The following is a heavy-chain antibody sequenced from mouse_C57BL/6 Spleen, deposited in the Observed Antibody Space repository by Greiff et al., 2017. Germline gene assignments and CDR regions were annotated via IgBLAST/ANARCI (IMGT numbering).Heavy chain of an antibody. CDR2: IYPGSGNT. V-gene: IGHV1-76*01. CDR1: GYTFTDYY. D-gene: IGHD2-3*01. J-gene: IGHJ2*01. CDR3: ARDGYYGGY. Sequence: VQLQQSGAELVRPGASVKLSCKASGYTFTDYYINWVKQRPGQGLEWIARIYPGSGNTYYNEKFKGKATLTAEKSSSTAYMQLSSLTSEDSAVYFCARDGYYGGYWGQGTTLTVSS.